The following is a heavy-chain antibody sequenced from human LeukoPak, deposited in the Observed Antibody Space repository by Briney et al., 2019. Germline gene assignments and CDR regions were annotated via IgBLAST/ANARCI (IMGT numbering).Heavy chain of an antibody. CDR1: GGSFSGYY. D-gene: IGHD3-10*01. CDR3: ARRGRGYGSGSSTLLGVAFDL. Sequence: SETLSLTCAVYGGSFSGYYWSWIRQPPGKGLEWIGEINHSGSTNYNPSLKSRVTISVDTSKNQFSLKLSSVTAADTAVYYCARRGRGYGSGSSTLLGVAFDLWGQGTIVTVSS. CDR2: INHSGST. V-gene: IGHV4-34*01. J-gene: IGHJ3*01.